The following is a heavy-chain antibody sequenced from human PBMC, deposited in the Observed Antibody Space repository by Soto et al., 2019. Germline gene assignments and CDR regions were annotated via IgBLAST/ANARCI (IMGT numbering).Heavy chain of an antibody. CDR1: GYTFSSHD. Sequence: QVQLVQSGAEVKRPGASVKVSCKASGYTFSSHDIIWVRQPAGQGLEWMGWMNPLKGLSKTTYLPSFRGGVVMTRDTFLSTAYLELSGLRSDDTAVYFCARGATADYDFWANPRGDWLDLWGQGTLLTVSS. J-gene: IGHJ5*02. CDR3: ARGATADYDFWANPRGDWLDL. CDR2: MNPLKGLSKT. V-gene: IGHV1-8*01. D-gene: IGHD3-3*01.